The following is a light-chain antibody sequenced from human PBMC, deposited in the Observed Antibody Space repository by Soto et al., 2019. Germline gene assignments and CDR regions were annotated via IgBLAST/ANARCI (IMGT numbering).Light chain of an antibody. J-gene: IGKJ5*01. CDR2: DAS. Sequence: HSGGTITLYPGERATLSCRASQSVRTYLAWYQVKPGQAPRLLIYDASRRASGVPARFSGSGSGTDFTLTISSLEPEDFALYYCQQRNTWPPITSGQGTRLEI. CDR1: QSVRTY. V-gene: IGKV3-11*01. CDR3: QQRNTWPPIT.